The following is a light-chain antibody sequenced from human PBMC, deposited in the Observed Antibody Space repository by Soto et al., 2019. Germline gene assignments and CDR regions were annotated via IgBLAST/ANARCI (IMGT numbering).Light chain of an antibody. J-gene: IGKJ1*01. CDR3: QQRSNWPPVT. Sequence: EVVLTRSPATLSLSPGERATLSCRASQSVSSYLAWYQQKPGQAPRLLIYDASNRATGIPARFSGSGSGTDFTLTISSLEPEDFALYYCQQRSNWPPVTFGQGTKVDIK. V-gene: IGKV3-11*01. CDR2: DAS. CDR1: QSVSSY.